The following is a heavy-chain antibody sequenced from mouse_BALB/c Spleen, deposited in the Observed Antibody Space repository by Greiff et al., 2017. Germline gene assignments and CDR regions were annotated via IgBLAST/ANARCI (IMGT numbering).Heavy chain of an antibody. V-gene: IGHV5-6-4*01. CDR3: TGDYDSWFAY. D-gene: IGHD2-4*01. Sequence: EVMLVESGGGLVKPGGSLKLSCAASGFTFSSYTMSWVRQTPEKRLEWVATISSGGSYTYYPDSVKGRFTISRDNAKNTLYLQMSSLKSEDTAMYYCTGDYDSWFAYWGQGTLVTVSA. CDR1: GFTFSSYT. CDR2: ISSGGSYT. J-gene: IGHJ3*01.